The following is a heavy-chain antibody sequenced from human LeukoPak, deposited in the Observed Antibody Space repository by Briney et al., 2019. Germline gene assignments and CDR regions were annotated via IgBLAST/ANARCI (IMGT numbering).Heavy chain of an antibody. V-gene: IGHV3-7*01. CDR2: IKQDGSQK. CDR3: ARVNPGYSYGMDV. J-gene: IGHJ6*02. D-gene: IGHD5-18*01. Sequence: GGSLRLSCAASGFTFSSYWMSWVRQAPGKGLEWVANIKQDGSQKYYVDPVKGRFSISRDNAKNSLYLQMNSLRDEDTAVYYCARVNPGYSYGMDVWGQGTTVTVSS. CDR1: GFTFSSYW.